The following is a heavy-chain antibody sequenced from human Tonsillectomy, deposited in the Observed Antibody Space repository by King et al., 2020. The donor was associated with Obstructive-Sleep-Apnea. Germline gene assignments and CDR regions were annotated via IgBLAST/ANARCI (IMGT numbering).Heavy chain of an antibody. CDR1: GFSLSTSGVG. V-gene: IGHV2-5*02. Sequence: TLKESGPTLVKPTQTLTLTCTFSGFSLSTSGVGVVWIRQPPGQALEWLALIFWDDDKRYSPSLTSRLTITKDTSKNQVVLTMINMDPVDTATYYCAHIGPSREFYCSGGTCYPKNALDYWGQGTLVTVSS. CDR2: IFWDDDK. CDR3: AHIGPSREFYCSGGTCYPKNALDY. J-gene: IGHJ4*02. D-gene: IGHD2-15*01.